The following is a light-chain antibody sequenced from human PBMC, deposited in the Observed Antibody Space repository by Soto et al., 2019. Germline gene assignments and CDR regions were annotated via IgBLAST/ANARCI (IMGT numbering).Light chain of an antibody. CDR2: GAS. CDR3: QQRSNWPPLFT. Sequence: EILMTQSPATLSVSAGERATLSCRASQSVSSNLAWYQQKAGQAPRLLMYGASTRATGIPARFSGSGSGTEFTLTISSLQSEDFAVYYCQQRSNWPPLFTFGPGTKVDIK. V-gene: IGKV3-15*01. J-gene: IGKJ3*01. CDR1: QSVSSN.